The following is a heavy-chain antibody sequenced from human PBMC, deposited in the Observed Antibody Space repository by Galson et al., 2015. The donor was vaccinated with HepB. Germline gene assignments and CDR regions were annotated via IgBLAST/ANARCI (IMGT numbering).Heavy chain of an antibody. V-gene: IGHV3-74*01. Sequence: SLRLSCAASGFTFSSYWMHWVRQAPGKGLVWVSRINSDGSSTSYADSEKGRFTISRDNAKNTLYLKMNSLRAEDTAVYYCARGLGDGYKKWAFDYWGQGTLVTVSS. CDR1: GFTFSSYW. CDR2: INSDGSST. J-gene: IGHJ4*02. D-gene: IGHD5-24*01. CDR3: ARGLGDGYKKWAFDY.